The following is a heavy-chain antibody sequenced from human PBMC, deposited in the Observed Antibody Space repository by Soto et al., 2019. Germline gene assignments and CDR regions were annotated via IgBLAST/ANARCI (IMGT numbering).Heavy chain of an antibody. D-gene: IGHD2-2*01. CDR1: GGSISSGGYY. J-gene: IGHJ6*03. V-gene: IGHV4-31*03. Sequence: SETLSLTCTVSGGSISSGGYYWSWIRQHPGKGLEWIGYIYYSGSTYYNPSLKSRVTISVDTSKNQFSLKLSSVTAADTAVYYCARVDCSSTSCYSYYPSYYYMDVWGKGTTVTVSS. CDR3: ARVDCSSTSCYSYYPSYYYMDV. CDR2: IYYSGST.